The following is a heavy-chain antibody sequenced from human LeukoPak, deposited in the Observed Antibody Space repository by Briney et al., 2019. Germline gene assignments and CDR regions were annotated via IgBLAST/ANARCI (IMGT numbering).Heavy chain of an antibody. D-gene: IGHD3-22*01. CDR3: ARLRRVTMIVVGRPAGWPFDY. CDR2: IYYSGST. J-gene: IGHJ4*02. CDR1: GGSISSSSYY. Sequence: SETLSLTCTVSGGSISSSSYYWGWIRQPPGNGLEWIGSIYYSGSTYYNPSLKSRVTISVDTSKNQFSLKLSSVTAADTAVYYCARLRRVTMIVVGRPAGWPFDYWGQGTLVTVSS. V-gene: IGHV4-39*01.